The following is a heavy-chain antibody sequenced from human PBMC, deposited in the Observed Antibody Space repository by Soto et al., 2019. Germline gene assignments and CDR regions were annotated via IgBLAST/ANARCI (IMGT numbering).Heavy chain of an antibody. CDR1: EVKFSNQG. CDR2: ISDDGSIR. V-gene: IGHV3-30*18. CDR3: AKTVVDCATQGTYYNLDV. J-gene: IGHJ6*02. D-gene: IGHD2-15*01. Sequence: SLRVPCADVEVKFSNQGMHWVRQALGKGLEGVAVISDDGSIRYYVDPVKGRCTMAIDNSKNTLYLQMNSLRAEDTAVYYCAKTVVDCATQGTYYNLDVWGQGTTVTVSS.